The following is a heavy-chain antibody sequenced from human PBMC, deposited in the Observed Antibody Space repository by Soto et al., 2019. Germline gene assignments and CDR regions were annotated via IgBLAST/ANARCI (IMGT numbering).Heavy chain of an antibody. J-gene: IGHJ5*02. Sequence: SETLSLTCAVYGGSFSGYYWSWIRQPPGKGLEWIGEINHSGSTNYNPSLKSRVTISVDTSKNQFSLKLSSVTAADTVVYYCASFSAGTGGDWFDPWGQGTLVTVSS. V-gene: IGHV4-34*01. CDR2: INHSGST. CDR1: GGSFSGYY. D-gene: IGHD6-19*01. CDR3: ASFSAGTGGDWFDP.